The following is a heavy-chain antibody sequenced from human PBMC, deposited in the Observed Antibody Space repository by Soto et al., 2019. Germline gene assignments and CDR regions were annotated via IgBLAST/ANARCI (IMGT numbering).Heavy chain of an antibody. CDR3: ARGSSSSWYYFDY. CDR2: IKQDGSEK. D-gene: IGHD6-13*01. Sequence: EVQLVESGGGLVQPGGSLRLSCAASGLTFRNYWMSWVRQAPGKGLEWVANIKQDGSEKYYVDSVKGRFTISRDNAKNSVYLQMNSLRAEDTAVFYCARGSSSSWYYFDYWGQGTLVTVSS. CDR1: GLTFRNYW. V-gene: IGHV3-7*01. J-gene: IGHJ4*02.